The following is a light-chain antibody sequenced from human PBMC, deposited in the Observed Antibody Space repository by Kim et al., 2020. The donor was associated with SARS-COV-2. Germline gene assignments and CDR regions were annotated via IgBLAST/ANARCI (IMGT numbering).Light chain of an antibody. CDR2: GKN. J-gene: IGLJ2*01. CDR1: SLRSYY. V-gene: IGLV3-19*01. CDR3: NSRDSSGNHLV. Sequence: SSELTQDPAVSVALGQTVRITCQGDSLRSYYASWYQQKPGQAPVLVIYGKNNRPSWIPDRFSGSSSGNTASLTITGAQAEDEADYYCNSRDSSGNHLVFGGGTQLTVL.